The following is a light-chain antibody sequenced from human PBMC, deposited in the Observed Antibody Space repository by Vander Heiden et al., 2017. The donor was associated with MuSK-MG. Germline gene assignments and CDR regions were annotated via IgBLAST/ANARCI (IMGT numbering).Light chain of an antibody. Sequence: DIQMTQSPSTLSASVGDRVTITCRPSQSISSWLAWYQQKPGKAPKLLIYKASSLESGVPSRFSGSGSGTEFTLTISSLQPDDFATYYCQQDNSYSLTFGRGTRVEIK. CDR2: KAS. V-gene: IGKV1-5*03. CDR1: QSISSW. CDR3: QQDNSYSLT. J-gene: IGKJ1*01.